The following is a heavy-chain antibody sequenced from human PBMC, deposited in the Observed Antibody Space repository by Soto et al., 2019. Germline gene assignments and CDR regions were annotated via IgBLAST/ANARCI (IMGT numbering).Heavy chain of an antibody. J-gene: IGHJ4*02. CDR2: IYYSGST. CDR1: GGSISSGDYY. Sequence: QVQLQESGPGLVKPSQTLSLTCTVSGGSISSGDYYRSWIRQPPGKGLEWIGYIYYSGSTYYNPSLTSRVTISVDASKNQFSLKLSSVTAADTAVYYCATSTWPMFDYWGQGTLVTVSS. D-gene: IGHD2-2*01. V-gene: IGHV4-30-4*01. CDR3: ATSTWPMFDY.